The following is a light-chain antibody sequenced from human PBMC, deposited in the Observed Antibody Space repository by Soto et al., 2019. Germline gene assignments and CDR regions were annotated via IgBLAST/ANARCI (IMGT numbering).Light chain of an antibody. CDR3: QQYNNWPRT. J-gene: IGKJ2*02. CDR2: GAS. Sequence: EIVMTHSPATLSVSPGARATLSGRVSQSVSSNLAWYQQKPCQAPRLLIYGASTRATGIPARFSGSGSGTEFTLTISSLQSEDFAVYYYQQYNNWPRTFGQGTKLEIK. V-gene: IGKV3-15*01. CDR1: QSVSSN.